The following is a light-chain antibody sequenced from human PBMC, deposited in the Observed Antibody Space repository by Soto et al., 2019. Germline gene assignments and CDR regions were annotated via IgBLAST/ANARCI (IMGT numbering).Light chain of an antibody. J-gene: IGKJ5*01. CDR1: QIVLSNSDNKNY. V-gene: IGKV4-1*01. CDR2: WAS. Sequence: DFVMTQSPDSLAVSLVERATINCRSSQIVLSNSDNKNYLAWFQQKPGQPPKLLFYWASTRESGVPDRFSGSGSATDFTLTISSLQAEDVAVYYCQQYHSDPITFGQGTRLEIK. CDR3: QQYHSDPIT.